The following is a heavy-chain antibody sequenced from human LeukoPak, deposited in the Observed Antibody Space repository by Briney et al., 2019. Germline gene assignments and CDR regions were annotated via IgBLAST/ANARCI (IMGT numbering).Heavy chain of an antibody. CDR2: INPNSSGT. CDR3: ARVLARYGNLDY. D-gene: IGHD1-14*01. V-gene: IGHV1-2*02. Sequence: GASVTVSCKASGYTFTNYYIHWVRQATGQGLEWMGWINPNSSGTNYTQKFQGRVTMTRDTSISTAYLELNRLTSDDTAVYYCARVLARYGNLDYWGQGILVTVSS. CDR1: GYTFTNYY. J-gene: IGHJ4*02.